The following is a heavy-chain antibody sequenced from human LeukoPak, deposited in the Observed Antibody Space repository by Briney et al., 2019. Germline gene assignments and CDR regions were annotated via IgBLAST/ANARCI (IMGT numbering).Heavy chain of an antibody. Sequence: PSETLSLTCAFYGGSFSGYSLTWIRQPPGKGLEWIGEINHSGINHFNPSLKSRVTISADTSKKQVFLNLSSVTAADTAVYYCAEKKVDVMGNQYYYYYGLDVWGQGTTVTVSS. V-gene: IGHV4-34*01. J-gene: IGHJ6*02. D-gene: IGHD3-16*01. CDR2: INHSGIN. CDR1: GGSFSGYS. CDR3: AEKKVDVMGNQYYYYYGLDV.